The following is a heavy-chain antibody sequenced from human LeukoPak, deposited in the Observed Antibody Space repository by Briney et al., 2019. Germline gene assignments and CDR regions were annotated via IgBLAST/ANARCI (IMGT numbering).Heavy chain of an antibody. CDR3: ARDTYSSSSFDY. D-gene: IGHD6-6*01. CDR1: GVSFSGYY. Sequence: SETLSLTCAVYGVSFSGYYWSWIRQPPGKGLEWIGEINHSGSTNYNPSLKSRVTISVDTSKNQFSLKLSSVTAADTAVYYCARDTYSSSSFDYWGQGTLVTVSS. J-gene: IGHJ4*02. CDR2: INHSGST. V-gene: IGHV4-34*01.